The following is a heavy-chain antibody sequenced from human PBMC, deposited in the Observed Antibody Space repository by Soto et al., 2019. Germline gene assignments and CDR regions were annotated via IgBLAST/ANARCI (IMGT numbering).Heavy chain of an antibody. V-gene: IGHV1-3*01. CDR1: GYTFTSYA. D-gene: IGHD2-2*01. CDR3: ARDQDIVVVPAAIVY. Sequence: ASVKVSCKASGYTFTSYATHWVRQAPGQRLEWMGWINAGNGNTKYSQKFQGRVTITRDTSASTAYMELSSLRSEDTAVYYCARDQDIVVVPAAIVYWGQGTLVTVSS. J-gene: IGHJ4*02. CDR2: INAGNGNT.